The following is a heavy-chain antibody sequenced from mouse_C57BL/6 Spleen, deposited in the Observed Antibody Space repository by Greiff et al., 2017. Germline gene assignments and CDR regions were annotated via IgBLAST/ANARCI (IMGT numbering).Heavy chain of an antibody. CDR2: IGPGSGST. V-gene: IGHV1-77*01. J-gene: IGHJ2*01. Sequence: QVQLQQSGAELVKPGASVKISCKASGYTFTDYYINWVKQRPGQGLEWIGQIGPGSGSTYYNEKFKGKATLTADKSSSTAYMQLSRLTSEDSAVYFCARSYYVSSYPDYWGQGTTLTVAS. CDR3: ARSYYVSSYPDY. CDR1: GYTFTDYY. D-gene: IGHD1-1*01.